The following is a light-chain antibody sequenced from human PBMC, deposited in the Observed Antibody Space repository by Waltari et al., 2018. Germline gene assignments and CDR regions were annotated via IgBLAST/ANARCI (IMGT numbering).Light chain of an antibody. Sequence: EIVLTQSTGTLSLSPGERATLPCRSIQSVSRTLAWYQQKPGQATRLLIYGASTRATGIPERFSGGWSGTDFSLTISRLEPEDFAVYYCQHYVRLPVTFGQGTKVEIK. CDR1: QSVSRT. J-gene: IGKJ1*01. CDR2: GAS. CDR3: QHYVRLPVT. V-gene: IGKV3-20*01.